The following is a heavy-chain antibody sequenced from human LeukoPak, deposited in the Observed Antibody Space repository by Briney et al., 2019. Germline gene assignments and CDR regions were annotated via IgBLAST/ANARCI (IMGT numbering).Heavy chain of an antibody. D-gene: IGHD3-22*01. V-gene: IGHV4-30-4*01. CDR1: GGSISSGDYY. CDR2: IYYSGST. CDR3: ARAPGDYYDSSGYAYYFDY. J-gene: IGHJ4*02. Sequence: SEILSLTCTVSGGSISSGDYYLSWIRQPPGKGLEWIGYIYYSGSTYYNPSLKSRVTISVDTSKNQFSLKLSSVTAADTAVYYCARAPGDYYDSSGYAYYFDYWGQGTLVTVSS.